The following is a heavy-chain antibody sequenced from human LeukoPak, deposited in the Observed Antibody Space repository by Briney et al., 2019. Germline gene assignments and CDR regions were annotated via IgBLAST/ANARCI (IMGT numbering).Heavy chain of an antibody. CDR2: IKQDGSGK. CDR3: ARNEYSGSSGYYYYYMDV. Sequence: GGSLRLSCAASGFTFSSYWMSWARQAPGKGLEWVANIKQDGSGKYYVDSVKGRFTISRDNAKNSLYLQMNSLRADDTAVYFCARNEYSGSSGYYYYYMDVWGKGTTVTVSS. V-gene: IGHV3-7*01. D-gene: IGHD6-6*01. CDR1: GFTFSSYW. J-gene: IGHJ6*03.